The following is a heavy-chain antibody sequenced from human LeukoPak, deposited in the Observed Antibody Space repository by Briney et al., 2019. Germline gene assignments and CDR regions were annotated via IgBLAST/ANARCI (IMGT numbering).Heavy chain of an antibody. CDR3: ASSRGYCSGGSCGRYFDL. J-gene: IGHJ2*01. Sequence: GGSMRLSCAASGFIFTDYWMHWVRQAPGKELVWVARIRGDGRATTYADSVKGRFTISRDNAKNSLYLQMNSLRAEDTAVYYCASSRGYCSGGSCGRYFDLWGRGTLVTVSS. D-gene: IGHD2-15*01. V-gene: IGHV3-74*01. CDR2: IRGDGRAT. CDR1: GFIFTDYW.